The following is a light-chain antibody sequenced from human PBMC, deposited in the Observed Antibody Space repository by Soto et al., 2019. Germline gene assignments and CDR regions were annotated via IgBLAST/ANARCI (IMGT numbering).Light chain of an antibody. CDR1: SSDVGSYDL. Sequence: QSVLTQPASVSGSPGQSITISCTGTSSDVGSYDLVSWYQQHPGKAPKVMIYEGSKRPSGVSNRFSASKSGNKASLTISGLQAEDEADYYCCSYAGSRTYVFGPGTQLTVL. CDR3: CSYAGSRTYV. V-gene: IGLV2-23*01. CDR2: EGS. J-gene: IGLJ1*01.